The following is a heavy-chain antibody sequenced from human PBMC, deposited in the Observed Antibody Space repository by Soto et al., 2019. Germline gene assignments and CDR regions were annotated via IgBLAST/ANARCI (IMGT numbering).Heavy chain of an antibody. CDR3: AKPCTIFGVVNPHYFDY. D-gene: IGHD3-3*01. CDR1: GFTFSSYA. Sequence: GESLKISCAASGFTFSSYAMSWVRQAPGKGLEWVSAISGSGGSTYYADSVKGRFTISRDNSKNTLYLQMNSLRAEDTAVYYCAKPCTIFGVVNPHYFDYWGQGTLVTVSS. J-gene: IGHJ4*02. V-gene: IGHV3-23*01. CDR2: ISGSGGST.